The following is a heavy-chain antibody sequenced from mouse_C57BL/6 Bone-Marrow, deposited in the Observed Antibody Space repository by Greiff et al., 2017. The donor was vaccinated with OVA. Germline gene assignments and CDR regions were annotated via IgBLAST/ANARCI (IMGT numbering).Heavy chain of an antibody. CDR3: ARSKIPPYDGYYRVFAY. Sequence: QVQLQQPGAELVKPGASVKMSCKASGYTFTSYWITWVKQRPGQGLEWIGDSYPGSGSTNYNEKFKSKATLTVDTSSSTAYMQLSSLTSEDSAVYCSARSKIPPYDGYYRVFAYWGQGTLVTVSA. V-gene: IGHV1-55*01. CDR2: SYPGSGST. D-gene: IGHD2-3*01. CDR1: GYTFTSYW. J-gene: IGHJ3*01.